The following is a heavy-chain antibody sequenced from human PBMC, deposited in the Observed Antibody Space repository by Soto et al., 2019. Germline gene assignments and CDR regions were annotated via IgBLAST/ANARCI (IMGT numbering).Heavy chain of an antibody. CDR2: INHSGST. CDR3: ARGWVTIFDY. CDR1: GGSFSGYY. D-gene: IGHD4-4*01. J-gene: IGHJ4*02. Sequence: QVQLQQWGAGLLKTSETLSLTCAVYGGSFSGYYWNWIRQPPGKGLEWIGEINHSGSTNYNPSLKSRVTISVDTSKNQFSLKLSSVTAADTAVYYCARGWVTIFDYWGQGTLVTVSS. V-gene: IGHV4-34*01.